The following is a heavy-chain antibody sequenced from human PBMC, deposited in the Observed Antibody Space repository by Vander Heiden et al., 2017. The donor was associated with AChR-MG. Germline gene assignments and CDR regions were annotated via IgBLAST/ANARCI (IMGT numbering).Heavy chain of an antibody. CDR2: ISGSGGST. J-gene: IGHJ4*02. Sequence: EVQLLESGGGLVQPGGSLRLSCAASGFTCSSYAMSWVRQAPGKGLEWVSAISGSGGSTYYADSVKGRFTISRDNSKNTLYLQMNSLRAEDTAVYYCANSDGGPRLRWLYYFDYWGQGTLVTVSS. V-gene: IGHV3-23*01. D-gene: IGHD4-17*01. CDR1: GFTCSSYA. CDR3: ANSDGGPRLRWLYYFDY.